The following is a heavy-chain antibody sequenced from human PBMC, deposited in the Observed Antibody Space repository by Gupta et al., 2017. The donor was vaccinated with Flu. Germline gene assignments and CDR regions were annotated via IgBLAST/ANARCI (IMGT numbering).Heavy chain of an antibody. Sequence: QLQLQESGPGLVKPSETLSLTCTVSGGSISSSSYYWGWIRQPPGKGLEWIGSIYYSGSTYYNPSLKSRVTISVDTSKNQFSLKLSSVTAADTAVYYCARHEVKQWLVGPWGQGTLVTVSS. CDR2: IYYSGST. CDR1: GGSISSSSYY. J-gene: IGHJ4*02. D-gene: IGHD6-19*01. V-gene: IGHV4-39*01. CDR3: ARHEVKQWLVGP.